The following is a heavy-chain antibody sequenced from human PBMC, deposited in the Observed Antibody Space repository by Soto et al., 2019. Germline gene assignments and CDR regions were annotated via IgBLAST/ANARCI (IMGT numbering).Heavy chain of an antibody. D-gene: IGHD3-16*01. CDR2: VHGGGST. V-gene: IGHV3-53*01. CDR1: GFTVSNNH. CDR3: AGRLTTAESLNY. Sequence: VQLVESGGGLIQPGGSLRLSCAASGFTVSNNHMTWVRQAAGKGLELVSFVHGGGSTSYADSVKGRFTISRDNSKNTLYLQMDSLRAEDKAIYYCAGRLTTAESLNYWGRGTLVTVSS. J-gene: IGHJ4*02.